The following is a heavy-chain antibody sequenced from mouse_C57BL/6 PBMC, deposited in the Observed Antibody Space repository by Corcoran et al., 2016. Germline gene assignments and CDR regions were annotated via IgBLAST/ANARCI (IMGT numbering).Heavy chain of an antibody. D-gene: IGHD1-1*01. V-gene: IGHV9-3*01. CDR1: GYTFTTYG. J-gene: IGHJ3*01. CDR3: FDGWFAY. Sequence: QIQLVQSGPELKKPGETVKISCKASGYTFTTYGMSWVKQAPGKGLKWMGWINTYSGVPTYADDFKGRFAFSLETSASTAYLQINNLKNEDTATDFCFDGWFAYWGQGTLVTVSA. CDR2: INTYSGVP.